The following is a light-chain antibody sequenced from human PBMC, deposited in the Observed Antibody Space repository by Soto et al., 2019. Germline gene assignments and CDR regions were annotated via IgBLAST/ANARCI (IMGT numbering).Light chain of an antibody. V-gene: IGLV7-43*01. CDR1: TGAVTSGHY. J-gene: IGLJ3*02. CDR3: LLYYGGAHWV. CDR2: SST. Sequence: QAVVTQEASLTVSPGGAVTLTCASSTGAVTSGHYPNWFQQKPGQAPRALIYSSTRRHSWTPARFSGSLLGGKATLTLSGVQSEDEAEYYCLLYYGGAHWVFGGGTQLTVL.